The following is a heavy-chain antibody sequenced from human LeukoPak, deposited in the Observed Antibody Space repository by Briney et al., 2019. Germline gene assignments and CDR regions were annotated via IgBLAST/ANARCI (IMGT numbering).Heavy chain of an antibody. D-gene: IGHD2-15*01. CDR1: GFTFSSYE. J-gene: IGHJ4*02. CDR3: ARDRSQSRYCSGGSCFNRGDY. V-gene: IGHV3-21*01. CDR2: ISGSSSYI. Sequence: GGSLRLSCAASGFTFSSYEMNWVRQAPGKGLEWVSCISGSSSYIYYADSVKGRFTTSRDNAKNSLYLQMNSLRAEDTAVYYCARDRSQSRYCSGGSCFNRGDYWGQGTLVTVSS.